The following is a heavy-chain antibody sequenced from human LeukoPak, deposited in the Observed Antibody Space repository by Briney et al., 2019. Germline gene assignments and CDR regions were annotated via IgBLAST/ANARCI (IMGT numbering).Heavy chain of an antibody. Sequence: SVEVSCKASGGTFSSYAISRVRQAPGQGLEWMGGIIRIFGTANYAQKFQGRVTITADESTSTAYMELSSLRSDDTAVYYCARGGGTSNWFDPWGQGTLVTVSS. CDR3: ARGGGTSNWFDP. CDR2: IIRIFGTA. J-gene: IGHJ5*02. V-gene: IGHV1-69*13. CDR1: GGTFSSYA. D-gene: IGHD2-8*01.